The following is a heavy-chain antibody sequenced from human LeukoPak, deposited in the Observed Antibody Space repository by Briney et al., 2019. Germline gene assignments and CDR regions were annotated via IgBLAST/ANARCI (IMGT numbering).Heavy chain of an antibody. CDR3: TSPGMVATRDY. CDR1: GFTFSGSA. V-gene: IGHV3-73*01. Sequence: PGGSLRLSCAASGFTFSGSAMHWVRQASGKGLEWVGRIRSKANSYATAYAASVKGRFTISRDDSKNTADLQMNSLKTEDTAVYYCTSPGMVATRDYWGQGTLVTVSS. J-gene: IGHJ4*02. CDR2: IRSKANSYAT. D-gene: IGHD5-12*01.